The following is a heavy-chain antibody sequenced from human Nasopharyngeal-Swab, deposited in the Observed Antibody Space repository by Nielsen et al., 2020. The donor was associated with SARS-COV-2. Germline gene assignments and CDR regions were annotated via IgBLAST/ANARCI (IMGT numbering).Heavy chain of an antibody. J-gene: IGHJ6*03. CDR2: IYYSGST. V-gene: IGHV4-59*13. Sequence: PGKGLEWIGYIYYSGSTKYNPSLKSRVTISVDTSKNQFSLKLSSVTAADTAVYYCARGYCSGGSCYRYYYYYYMDVWGKGTTGTVSS. D-gene: IGHD2-15*01. CDR3: ARGYCSGGSCYRYYYYYYMDV.